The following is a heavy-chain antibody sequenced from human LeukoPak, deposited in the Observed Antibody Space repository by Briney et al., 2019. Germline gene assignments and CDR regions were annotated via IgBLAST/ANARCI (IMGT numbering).Heavy chain of an antibody. CDR2: ISYDGSNK. J-gene: IGHJ4*02. Sequence: PGRSLRLSCAASGFTFSSYGMHWVRQAPGEGLEWVAVISYDGSNKYYADSVKGRFTISRDNSKNTLYLQMNSLRAEDTAVYYCAKGSQWELFDYWGQGTLVTVSS. CDR1: GFTFSSYG. V-gene: IGHV3-30*18. CDR3: AKGSQWELFDY. D-gene: IGHD1-26*01.